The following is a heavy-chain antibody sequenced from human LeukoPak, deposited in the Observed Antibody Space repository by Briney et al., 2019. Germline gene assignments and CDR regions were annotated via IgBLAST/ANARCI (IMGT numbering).Heavy chain of an antibody. J-gene: IGHJ5*02. CDR3: ARGQSSGWYFGWFDP. Sequence: NSSETLSFTCAVYGGSFSGYYWSWIRQPPGKGLEWIGEINHSGSTNYNPSLKSRVTISVDTSKNQFSLKLSSVTAADTAVYYCARGQSSGWYFGWFDPWGQGTLVTVSS. D-gene: IGHD6-19*01. CDR2: INHSGST. CDR1: GGSFSGYY. V-gene: IGHV4-34*01.